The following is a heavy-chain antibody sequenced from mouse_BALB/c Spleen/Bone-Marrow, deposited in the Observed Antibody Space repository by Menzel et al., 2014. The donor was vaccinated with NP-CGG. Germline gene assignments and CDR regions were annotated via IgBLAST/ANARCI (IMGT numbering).Heavy chain of an antibody. Sequence: EVQLVEPGGGVVQPGGSRKLSCAASGFTFSSFGMHWVRQAPEKGLEWVAYISSGSSTVYYADKVMGRFTISRDNPKNTLFLQMTSLRSEDTAMYYCARSGSSSGYFDYWGQGTTLTVST. CDR2: ISSGSSTV. CDR1: GFTFSSFG. J-gene: IGHJ2*01. V-gene: IGHV5-17*02. CDR3: ARSGSSSGYFDY. D-gene: IGHD1-1*01.